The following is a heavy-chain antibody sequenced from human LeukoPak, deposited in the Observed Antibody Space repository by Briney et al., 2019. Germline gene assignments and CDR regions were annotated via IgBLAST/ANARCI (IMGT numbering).Heavy chain of an antibody. CDR2: IRYDGSNK. V-gene: IGHV3-30*02. Sequence: PGGSLRLSCAASGFTFSSYGMHWVRQAPGKGLEWVAFIRYDGSNKYYADSVKGRFTISRDNSKNTLYLQMNSLRAEDTAVYYCAKVGRNYDSSGYFDYWGQGTLVTVSS. CDR1: GFTFSSYG. D-gene: IGHD3-22*01. J-gene: IGHJ4*02. CDR3: AKVGRNYDSSGYFDY.